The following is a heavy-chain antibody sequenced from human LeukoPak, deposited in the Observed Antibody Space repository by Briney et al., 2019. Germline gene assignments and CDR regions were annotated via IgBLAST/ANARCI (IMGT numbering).Heavy chain of an antibody. CDR1: GGTFSSYA. CDR3: ARPGDSGSYYRVRGAFDI. J-gene: IGHJ3*02. Sequence: GASVKVSCKASGGTFSSYAISWVRQAPGQGLEWMGGILPIFGTANYAQKFQGRVTITADESTSTAYMELSSLRSEDTAVYYCARPGDSGSYYRVRGAFDIWGQGTMVTVSS. V-gene: IGHV1-69*13. D-gene: IGHD1-26*01. CDR2: ILPIFGTA.